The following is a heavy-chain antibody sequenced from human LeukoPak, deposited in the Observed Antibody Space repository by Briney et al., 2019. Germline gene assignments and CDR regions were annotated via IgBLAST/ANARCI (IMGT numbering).Heavy chain of an antibody. CDR1: GFTFSSYG. J-gene: IGHJ5*02. D-gene: IGHD4-17*01. CDR2: ISYDGSNK. V-gene: IGHV3-30*03. Sequence: PGGSLRLSCAASGFTFSSYGMHWVRQAPGKGLEWVAVISYDGSNKYYADSVKGRFTISRDNSKNTLYLQMNSLRAEDTAVYYCAREVMTTVTGSWFDPWGQGTLVTVSS. CDR3: AREVMTTVTGSWFDP.